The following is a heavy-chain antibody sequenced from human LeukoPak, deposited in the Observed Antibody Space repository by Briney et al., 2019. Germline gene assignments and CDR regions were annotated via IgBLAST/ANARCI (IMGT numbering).Heavy chain of an antibody. CDR1: GFTFSSYG. V-gene: IGHV3-30*03. D-gene: IGHD6-13*01. CDR3: ARGGRYSSSWYRAYYYYYYGMDV. J-gene: IGHJ6*02. CDR2: ISYDGRNK. Sequence: PGGSLRLSCAASGFTFSSYGMHWVRQAPGKGLEWVAVISYDGRNKYYADSVKGRFTISRENAKNSLYLQMNSLRAGDTAVYYCARGGRYSSSWYRAYYYYYYGMDVWGQGTTVTVSS.